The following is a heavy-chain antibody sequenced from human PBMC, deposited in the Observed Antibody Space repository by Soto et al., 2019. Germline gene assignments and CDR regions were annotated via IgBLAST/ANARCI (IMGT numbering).Heavy chain of an antibody. V-gene: IGHV3-30-3*01. CDR2: ISSDGTYK. J-gene: IGHJ6*02. CDR3: ARGIGYCSGGRCQYYGMDV. CDR1: KFTFSPYA. Sequence: QVQLVESGGGVVQPGRSLRLSCAASKFTFSPYAMYWVRQAPGKGLEWVAVISSDGTYKYYADSVKGRFTISRDNSKNTLYPLKNSLTTEDTAVFYCARGIGYCSGGRCQYYGMDVWGQGTTVTVSS. D-gene: IGHD2-15*01.